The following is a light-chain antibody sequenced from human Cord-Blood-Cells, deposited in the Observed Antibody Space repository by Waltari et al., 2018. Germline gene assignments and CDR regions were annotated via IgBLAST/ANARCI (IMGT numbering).Light chain of an antibody. CDR1: SANIGVGYV. CDR3: QSYDSSLSGWV. J-gene: IGLJ3*02. CDR2: GNS. Sequence: QAVLTQPPPAPGAPGQRVTIPRPARSANIGVGYVVPWYQQLTGTAPKLLIYGNSNRPSGVPDRFSGSKSGTSASLAITGLQAEDEADYYCQSYDSSLSGWVFGGGTKLTVL. V-gene: IGLV1-40*01.